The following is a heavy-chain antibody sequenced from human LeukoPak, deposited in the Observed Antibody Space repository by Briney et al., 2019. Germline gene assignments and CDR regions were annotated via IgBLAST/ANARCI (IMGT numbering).Heavy chain of an antibody. CDR2: IDDSGVIR. D-gene: IGHD3-22*01. J-gene: IGHJ6*02. V-gene: IGHV3-23*01. Sequence: GGSLRLSCAASGFTFRSYGMSWVRQAPGKGLEWVSRIDDSGVIRSYADSVKGRFTISRDNSKMTLTLQMNSLRAEDTAVYYCAKRLKRNYYYHYAMDVWGQGTTVTVSS. CDR1: GFTFRSYG. CDR3: AKRLKRNYYYHYAMDV.